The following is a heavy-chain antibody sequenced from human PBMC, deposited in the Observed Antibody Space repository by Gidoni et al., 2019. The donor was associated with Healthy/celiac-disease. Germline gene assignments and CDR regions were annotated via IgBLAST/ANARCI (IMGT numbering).Heavy chain of an antibody. V-gene: IGHV4-4*02. J-gene: IGHJ4*02. CDR3: ARSPLNYYDSSGYYYDPPFDY. CDR2: IYHSGST. D-gene: IGHD3-22*01. Sequence: QVQLQESGPGLVKPSGTLSLTCAVSGGSISSSNWWSWVRQPPGKGLEWIGEIYHSGSTNYNPSLKSRVTISVDKSKNQFSLKLSSVTAADTAVYYCARSPLNYYDSSGYYYDPPFDYWGQGTLVTVSS. CDR1: GGSISSSNW.